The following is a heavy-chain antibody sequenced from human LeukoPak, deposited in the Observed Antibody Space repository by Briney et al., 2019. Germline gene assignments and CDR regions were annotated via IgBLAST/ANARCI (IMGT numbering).Heavy chain of an antibody. J-gene: IGHJ3*01. V-gene: IGHV1-8*01. CDR3: TTAAVSDAFDL. CDR2: MNPNSGNT. CDR1: GYTFTSYD. Sequence: GASVKVSCKAPGYTFTSYDINWVRQATGQGLEWMGWMNPNSGNTGYAQKFQGRVTMTRNTSISTAYMELSSLRSEDTAVYYCTTAAVSDAFDLWGQGTLVTVSS.